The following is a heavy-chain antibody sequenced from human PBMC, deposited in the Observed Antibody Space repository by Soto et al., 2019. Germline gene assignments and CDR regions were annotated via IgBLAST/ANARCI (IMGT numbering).Heavy chain of an antibody. J-gene: IGHJ4*02. CDR2: ISYDGSNK. D-gene: IGHD6-19*01. CDR3: AKSRGYSCGWNRPQGPAYFDY. CDR1: GLTFSSYG. Sequence: PGGSLRLSCAASGLTFSSYGMHWVRQAPGKGLEWVAVISYDGSNKYYADSVKGRFTISRDNSKNTLYLQMNSLRAEDTAVYYCAKSRGYSCGWNRPQGPAYFDYWGQGTLVNVSS. V-gene: IGHV3-30*18.